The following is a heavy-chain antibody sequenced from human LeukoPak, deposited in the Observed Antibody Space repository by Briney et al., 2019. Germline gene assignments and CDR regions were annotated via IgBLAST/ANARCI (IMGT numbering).Heavy chain of an antibody. CDR2: IYSGGST. CDR3: ARDLGLYWYFDL. J-gene: IGHJ2*01. D-gene: IGHD7-27*01. Sequence: GGSLRLSCAASGFTVSSYYMSWVRQAPGKGLEGLSVIYSGGSTYYAVSVKGRFTISRDNSKNTLYLQMNSLRAEDTAVYYCARDLGLYWYFDLWGRGTLVTVSS. V-gene: IGHV3-66*01. CDR1: GFTVSSYY.